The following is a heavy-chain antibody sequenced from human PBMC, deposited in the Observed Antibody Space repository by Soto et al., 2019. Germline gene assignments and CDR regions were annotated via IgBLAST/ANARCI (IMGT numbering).Heavy chain of an antibody. J-gene: IGHJ6*02. CDR1: GYTFTRYG. Sequence: QGQLVQSGAEVKKPGASVKVSCKASGYTFTRYGISWVRQAPGQGLEWMGWISGYNGDTNYAQKFQSRGTITVDTPTTTAFRELTSLTSDDMAVYYCAKNGQPPCYYYRMDVWGQGTTVTVSS. V-gene: IGHV1-18*03. CDR2: ISGYNGDT. D-gene: IGHD2-8*01. CDR3: AKNGQPPCYYYRMDV.